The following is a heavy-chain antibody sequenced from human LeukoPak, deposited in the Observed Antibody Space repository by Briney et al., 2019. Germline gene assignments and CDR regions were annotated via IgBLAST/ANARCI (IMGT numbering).Heavy chain of an antibody. CDR3: ASQRSGYYYGGFDY. J-gene: IGHJ4*02. D-gene: IGHD3-22*01. V-gene: IGHV3-53*01. CDR2: IYSGGST. CDR1: GFTVSSNY. Sequence: QTGGSLRLSCAASGFTVSSNYMSWVRQAPGKGLEWVSVIYSGGSTYYADSVKGRFTISRDNSKNTLYLQMNSLRAEDTAVYYCASQRSGYYYGGFDYWGQGTLVTVSS.